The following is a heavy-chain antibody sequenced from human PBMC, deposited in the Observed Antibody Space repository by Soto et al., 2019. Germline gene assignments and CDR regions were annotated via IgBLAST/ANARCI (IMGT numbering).Heavy chain of an antibody. Sequence: QVQLQESGPGLVKPSETLSLTCTVSGGDISTYYWTWIRQPAGKGLEWIGRIYSSGSTKYNPSLQSRVTMSLDTSKNQSSLRLSSVTAADTAVYYCARGQRFSDWFDPWGQGTLVTVSS. V-gene: IGHV4-4*07. CDR2: IYSSGST. CDR3: ARGQRFSDWFDP. D-gene: IGHD3-3*01. J-gene: IGHJ5*02. CDR1: GGDISTYY.